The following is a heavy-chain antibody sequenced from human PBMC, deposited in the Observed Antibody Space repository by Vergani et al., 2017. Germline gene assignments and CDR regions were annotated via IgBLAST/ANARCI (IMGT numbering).Heavy chain of an antibody. CDR2: INPNSGGT. CDR3: ARFPRTYYYDSSDKSDAFDI. CDR1: GYTFTGYY. D-gene: IGHD3-22*01. Sequence: QVQLVQSGAEVKKPGASVKVSCKASGYTFTGYYMHWVRQAPGQGLEWMGWINPNSGGTNYAQNFQGRVTMTRDTSISTAYMELSRLRSDDTAVYHCARFPRTYYYDSSDKSDAFDIWGQGTMVTVSS. J-gene: IGHJ3*02. V-gene: IGHV1-2*02.